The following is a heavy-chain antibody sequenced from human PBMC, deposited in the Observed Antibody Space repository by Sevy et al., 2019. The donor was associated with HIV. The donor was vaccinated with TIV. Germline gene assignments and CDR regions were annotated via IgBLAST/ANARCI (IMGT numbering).Heavy chain of an antibody. CDR2: ISYDGTYK. V-gene: IGHV3-30*18. J-gene: IGHJ4*02. CDR3: AKGPSLHYDSSGYYDY. D-gene: IGHD3-22*01. CDR1: GFTFSDYA. Sequence: GGSLRLSCAASGFTFSDYAMQWVHQAPGKGLQWVALISYDGTYKYYEDSVKGRFTISRDDSKNTLYLQVNSLRTDDTAVYYCAKGPSLHYDSSGYYDYWGQGTLVTVSS.